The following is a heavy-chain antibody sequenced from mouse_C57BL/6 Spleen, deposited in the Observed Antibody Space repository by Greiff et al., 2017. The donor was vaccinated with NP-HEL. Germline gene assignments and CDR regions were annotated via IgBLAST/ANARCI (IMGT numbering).Heavy chain of an antibody. CDR2: ISYDGSN. V-gene: IGHV3-6*01. CDR3: AREGWDGFAY. J-gene: IGHJ3*01. CDR1: GYSITSGYY. Sequence: EVKLEESGPGLVKPSQSLSLTCSVTGYSITSGYYWNWIRQFPGNKLEWMGYISYDGSNNYNPSLKNRISITRNTSKNQFFLKLNSVTTEDTAKYYCAREGWDGFAYWGQGTLVTVSA. D-gene: IGHD4-1*01.